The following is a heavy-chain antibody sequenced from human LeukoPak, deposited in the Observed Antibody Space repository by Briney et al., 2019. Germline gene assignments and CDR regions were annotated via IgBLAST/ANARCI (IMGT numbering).Heavy chain of an antibody. CDR1: GGSISSGGYY. J-gene: IGHJ4*02. CDR2: IYYSGST. D-gene: IGHD3-22*01. V-gene: IGHV4-31*03. Sequence: SETLSLTCTVSGGSISSGGYYWSWIRQHPGKGLEWIGYIYYSGSTYYNLSLKSRVTISVDTSKDQFSLKLSSVTAADTAVYYCARAYDSSGSGEWNYFDYWGQGTLVTVSS. CDR3: ARAYDSSGSGEWNYFDY.